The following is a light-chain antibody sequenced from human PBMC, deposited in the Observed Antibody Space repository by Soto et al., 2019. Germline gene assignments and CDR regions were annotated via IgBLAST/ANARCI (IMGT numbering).Light chain of an antibody. CDR1: QSVGSY. CDR2: GAS. Sequence: EIVLTQSPATLSLSPGERATLSCRASQSVGSYLAWYQHKPGQAPRLLIYGASTRATDSPGRFSGRGSGTDFPLTLGRLESGDSAVYYCQQRDQWPRPCGQGTKLEIK. V-gene: IGKV3-11*01. J-gene: IGKJ2*01. CDR3: QQRDQWPRP.